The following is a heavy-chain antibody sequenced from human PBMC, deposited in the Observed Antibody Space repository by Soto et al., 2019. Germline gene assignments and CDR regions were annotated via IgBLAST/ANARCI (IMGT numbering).Heavy chain of an antibody. CDR1: GYTFTSYA. Sequence: QVQLVQSGAEVKKPGASVKVSCKASGYTFTSYAMHWVRQAPGQRLEWMGWVNAGNGNTKYSQKFQGRVTITRDTSASTAYMELSSLRSEDTAVYYCARGLNGYSHYFDYWGQGTLVTVSS. D-gene: IGHD5-18*01. J-gene: IGHJ4*02. CDR3: ARGLNGYSHYFDY. V-gene: IGHV1-3*01. CDR2: VNAGNGNT.